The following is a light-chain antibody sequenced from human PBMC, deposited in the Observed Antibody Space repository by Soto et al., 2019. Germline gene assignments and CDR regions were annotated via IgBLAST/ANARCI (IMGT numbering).Light chain of an antibody. CDR2: LTS. CDR3: MQSLQTPPWT. Sequence: DIVLPQSPLSLPVTPGEPASISCRSSQSLLQTNGYTYLDWYLQKPGQSPQLLIYLTSIRASGVPDRFSGSGSGTEFTLKISKVEAEDVGVYYCMQSLQTPPWTFGPGTKVDIK. V-gene: IGKV2-28*01. J-gene: IGKJ1*01. CDR1: QSLLQTNGYTY.